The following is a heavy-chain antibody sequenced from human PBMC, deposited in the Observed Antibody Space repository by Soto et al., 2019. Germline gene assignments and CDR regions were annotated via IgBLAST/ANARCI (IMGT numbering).Heavy chain of an antibody. Sequence: KAXESLGLSCTASGFTFRSFTMNWARQAPGKGLEWVSTISSNSAYIYYTDALRRRFTISRDNAKNSLHLQMNSLRAEDTAVYYCTRDASRDSSARGWFDPWGPGTLVTVSS. J-gene: IGHJ5*02. CDR2: ISSNSAYI. CDR3: TRDASRDSSARGWFDP. V-gene: IGHV3-21*01. CDR1: GFTFRSFT. D-gene: IGHD6-13*01.